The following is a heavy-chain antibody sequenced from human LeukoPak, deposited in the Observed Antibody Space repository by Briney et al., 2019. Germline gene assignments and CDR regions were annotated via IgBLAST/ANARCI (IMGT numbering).Heavy chain of an antibody. Sequence: GGSLRLSCAASGFTFSSFWMSWARQAPGKGLEWVGNIKYDGSEKYYVDSVKGRFTISRDNGKNSLYLQMNSLSADDTAVYYCVREAAALSDSWGRGTLVTVSP. J-gene: IGHJ4*02. CDR2: IKYDGSEK. CDR3: VREAAALSDS. D-gene: IGHD6-13*01. CDR1: GFTFSSFW. V-gene: IGHV3-7*04.